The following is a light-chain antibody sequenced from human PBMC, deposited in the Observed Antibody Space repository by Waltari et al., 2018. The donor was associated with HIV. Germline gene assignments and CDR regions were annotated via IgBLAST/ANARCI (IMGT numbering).Light chain of an antibody. CDR1: RGPVASYNL. CDR3: CSYAGTNAFVA. Sequence: QSALTQPAPVSGSPGQSITISCPGTRGPVASYNLVSWYQQHPDKAPKLIIYEVTKRPSGISTRFSGSKSGNTASLTISGLQSEDEADYYCCSYAGTNAFVAFGGGTKLTVL. CDR2: EVT. V-gene: IGLV2-23*02. J-gene: IGLJ2*01.